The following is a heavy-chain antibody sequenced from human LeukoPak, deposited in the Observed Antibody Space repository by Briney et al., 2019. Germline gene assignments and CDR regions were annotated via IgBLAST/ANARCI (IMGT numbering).Heavy chain of an antibody. CDR2: ISTDGSST. Sequence: GGSLRLSCAASGFTVSSNYMNWVRQAPGKGLVWVSRISTDGSSTTYADSVKGRFTISRDNGRNTLYLQMYSLRAEDTAVYYCASYLTSIPSGMDAWGQGTTVTVSS. CDR3: ASYLTSIPSGMDA. V-gene: IGHV3-74*01. J-gene: IGHJ6*02. D-gene: IGHD2/OR15-2a*01. CDR1: GFTVSSNY.